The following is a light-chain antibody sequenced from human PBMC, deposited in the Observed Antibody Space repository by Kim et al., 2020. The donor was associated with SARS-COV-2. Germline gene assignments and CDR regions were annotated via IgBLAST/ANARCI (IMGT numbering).Light chain of an antibody. CDR1: SSDVGSYNY. CDR3: SSYAGSNNLV. J-gene: IGLJ2*01. V-gene: IGLV2-8*01. Sequence: GQSGTLSCTGTSSDVGSYNYVSWYQQHPGNAPKLMIYGVSKRPSGVPDRFSGSKSGNTASLTVSGLQAEDEADYYCSSYAGSNNLVFGGGTQLTVL. CDR2: GVS.